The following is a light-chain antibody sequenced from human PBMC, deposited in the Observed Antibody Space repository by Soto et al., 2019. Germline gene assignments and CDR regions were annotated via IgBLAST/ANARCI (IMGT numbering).Light chain of an antibody. J-gene: IGLJ1*01. V-gene: IGLV2-14*01. Sequence: QSALTQPASVSGSPGQSITISCTGTSSEVSGYNYVSWYQQHPGKAPKLMIYDVSNRPSGVSNRFSGSKSGNTASLTFSGLQAEDEADYYCSSYTSSSTAVFGTGTKVTVL. CDR1: SSEVSGYNY. CDR3: SSYTSSSTAV. CDR2: DVS.